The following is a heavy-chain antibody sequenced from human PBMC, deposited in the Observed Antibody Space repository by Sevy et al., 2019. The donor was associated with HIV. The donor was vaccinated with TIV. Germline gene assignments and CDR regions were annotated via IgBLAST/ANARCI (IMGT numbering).Heavy chain of an antibody. J-gene: IGHJ6*02. CDR3: ASVVKNDFWYCHVSYYGLDV. Sequence: GGSLRLSCAASGFTFNYAWMNWVRQAPGKGLEWVGRIKSKTDGGTADYAAHVKGRFTISRDDSENTLYLQMNSLKTEDTAVYYCASVVKNDFWYCHVSYYGLDVWGQGTTVTVSS. D-gene: IGHD3-3*01. CDR1: GFTFNYAW. V-gene: IGHV3-15*01. CDR2: IKSKTDGGTA.